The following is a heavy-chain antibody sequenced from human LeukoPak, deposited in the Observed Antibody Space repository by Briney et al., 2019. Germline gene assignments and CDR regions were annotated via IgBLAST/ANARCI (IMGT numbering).Heavy chain of an antibody. J-gene: IGHJ4*02. CDR2: ISYDGDKK. D-gene: IGHD3-22*01. CDR3: AKDIPYYDSNLYPDYFDY. Sequence: PGGSLRLSCSASAFTFVTYGMHWVRQAPGKGLECVAVISYDGDKKYYADSVKGRFTISRDNSKNTLYLQMNSLRAEDTAVYYCAKDIPYYDSNLYPDYFDYWGQGTLVTVSS. V-gene: IGHV3-30*18. CDR1: AFTFVTYG.